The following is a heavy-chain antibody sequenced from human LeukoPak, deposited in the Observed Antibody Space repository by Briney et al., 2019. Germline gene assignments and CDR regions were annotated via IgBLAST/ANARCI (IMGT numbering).Heavy chain of an antibody. Sequence: PSETLSLTCTVSGDSISSYYWSWIRQPPGKGLEWIGDIHYSGSTNYNPSLKSRVTISRDTSKNQFSLRLSSVTAADTAVYFCTRDRTRITRGAFDTWGQGTMVTVSS. D-gene: IGHD1-20*01. CDR1: GDSISSYY. J-gene: IGHJ3*02. V-gene: IGHV4-59*01. CDR2: IHYSGST. CDR3: TRDRTRITRGAFDT.